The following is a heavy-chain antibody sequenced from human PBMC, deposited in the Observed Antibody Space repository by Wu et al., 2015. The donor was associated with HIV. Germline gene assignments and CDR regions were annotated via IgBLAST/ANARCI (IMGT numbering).Heavy chain of an antibody. CDR3: ARSRGGDDSSSLY. CDR1: GYTFSNYD. D-gene: IGHD6-13*01. CDR2: MNPNTGNT. J-gene: IGHJ4*02. V-gene: IGHV1-8*01. Sequence: QVQLVQSGAEVKKPGASVKISCKASGYTFSNYDINWVRQATGQGLEWMGWMNPNTGNTGYAQKFQGRVTMTRNTSISTAYMELSSLRSEDTAVYYCARSRGGDDSSSLYWGQGTLVTVSS.